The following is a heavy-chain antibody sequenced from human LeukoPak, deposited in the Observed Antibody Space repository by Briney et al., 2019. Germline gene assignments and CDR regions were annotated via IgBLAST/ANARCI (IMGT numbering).Heavy chain of an antibody. CDR1: GFTFTSYW. V-gene: IGHV3-74*01. J-gene: IGHJ4*02. Sequence: PGGSLRLSCAASGFTFTSYWVHWVRQAPGKGLVWVSRINSDGSSTSYADSVKGRFTISRDNAKNTLYLQMNSLRAEDTAVYYCARGYYDSSGHFDYWGQGTLVTVSS. CDR2: INSDGSST. CDR3: ARGYYDSSGHFDY. D-gene: IGHD3-22*01.